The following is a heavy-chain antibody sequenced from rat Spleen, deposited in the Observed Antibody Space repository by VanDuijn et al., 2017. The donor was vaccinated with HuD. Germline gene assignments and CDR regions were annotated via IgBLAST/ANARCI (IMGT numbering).Heavy chain of an antibody. Sequence: EVQLVESDGGLVQPGRSLKLSCAASGFTFSDYYMAWVRQAPTKGLEWVATISYDGSSTYYRDSVKGRFTISRDNAKSTLYLQMDSLRSEDTATYYCAREGLGFFDYWGQGVMVTVSS. D-gene: IGHD4-6*01. CDR1: GFTFSDYY. CDR2: ISYDGSST. J-gene: IGHJ2*01. CDR3: AREGLGFFDY. V-gene: IGHV5-29*01.